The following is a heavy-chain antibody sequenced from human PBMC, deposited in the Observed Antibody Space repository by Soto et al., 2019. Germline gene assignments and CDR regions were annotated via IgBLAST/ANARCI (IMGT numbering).Heavy chain of an antibody. V-gene: IGHV3-23*01. CDR1: GFTFSSYA. J-gene: IGHJ2*01. CDR2: ISDSVCHT. D-gene: IGHD2-15*01. Sequence: EVQLLESGGGLVQPGVSLRLSCAASGFTFSSYAISWVRQAPGKGLEWVSVISDSVCHTHYADSVQSRFTISRDNSKNPLYLHMDSLRVEDTAIYYCARGLGYCSSGTCYRYFDPWGRGILVTVSS. CDR3: ARGLGYCSSGTCYRYFDP.